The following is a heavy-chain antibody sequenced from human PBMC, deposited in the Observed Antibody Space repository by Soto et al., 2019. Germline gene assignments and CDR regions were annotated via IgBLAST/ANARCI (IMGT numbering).Heavy chain of an antibody. CDR3: ARPPLSTSSGSLPRQVLFDL. CDR2: MNPNSGNT. V-gene: IGHV1-8*01. D-gene: IGHD6-19*01. CDR1: GSTITRYD. Sequence: GVSLKLSCKSAGSTITRYDINWVRQAAEQGVDWMGWMNPNSGNTGYAQKFQGRFTMTRNTSISTAYMDLSSLRSEDTAVYYCARPPLSTSSGSLPRQVLFDLLGQGTLVPGSS. J-gene: IGHJ5*02.